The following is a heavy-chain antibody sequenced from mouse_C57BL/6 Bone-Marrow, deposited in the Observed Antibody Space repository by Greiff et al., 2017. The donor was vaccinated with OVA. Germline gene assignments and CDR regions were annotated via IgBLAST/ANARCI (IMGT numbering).Heavy chain of an antibody. CDR3: ARHEDPYYSNPWFAY. J-gene: IGHJ3*01. Sequence: VQVVESGAELVKPGASVKLSCKASGYTFTEYTIHWVKQRSGQGLEWIGWFYPGSGSIKYNEKFKDKATLTADKSSSTVYMELSRLTSEDSAVYFCARHEDPYYSNPWFAYWGQGTLVTVSA. D-gene: IGHD2-5*01. CDR2: FYPGSGSI. CDR1: GYTFTEYT. V-gene: IGHV1-62-2*01.